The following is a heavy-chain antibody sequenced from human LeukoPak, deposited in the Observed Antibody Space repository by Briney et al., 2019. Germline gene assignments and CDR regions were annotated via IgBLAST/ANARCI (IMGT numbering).Heavy chain of an antibody. Sequence: PSETLSLTCTVSGGSISSYYWSWIRQPAGKGLEWIGRIYTSGSTNYNPSLKSRVTMSVDTSKNQFSLKLSSVTAADTAVYYCARSQAPLEWLLKNAFDIWGQGTMVTASS. CDR3: ARSQAPLEWLLKNAFDI. CDR1: GGSISSYY. CDR2: IYTSGST. J-gene: IGHJ3*02. V-gene: IGHV4-4*07. D-gene: IGHD3-3*01.